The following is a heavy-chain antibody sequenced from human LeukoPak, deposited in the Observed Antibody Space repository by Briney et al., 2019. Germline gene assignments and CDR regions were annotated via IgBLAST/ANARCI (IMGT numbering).Heavy chain of an antibody. CDR1: GGSISFYY. J-gene: IGHJ6*03. Sequence: TSETLSLTCTVSGGSISFYYWSWIRQPPGKGLEWIGCVYNRGSTNYNPSLKSRVTISVDTSKNQFSLKLSSVTAADTAVYYCARGTGYYYYFYYMDVWGKGTTVTVSS. CDR2: VYNRGST. V-gene: IGHV4-59*01. D-gene: IGHD1-1*01. CDR3: ARGTGYYYYFYYMDV.